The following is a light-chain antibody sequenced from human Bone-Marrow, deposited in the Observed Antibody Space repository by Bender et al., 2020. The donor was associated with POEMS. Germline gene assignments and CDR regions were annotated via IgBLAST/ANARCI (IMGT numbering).Light chain of an antibody. CDR2: EGT. V-gene: IGLV2-23*01. CDR3: CSYVGSSIYEFV. CDR1: SSDVGTYDR. J-gene: IGLJ1*01. Sequence: QSALTQPASVSGSPGQSVTISCTGTSSDVGTYDRVSWYLQPPGTAPKLMIYEGTKRPSGVSDRFSGSKSGNTASLTISGVQPEDEADYICCSYVGSSIYEFVFATGTRVTVL.